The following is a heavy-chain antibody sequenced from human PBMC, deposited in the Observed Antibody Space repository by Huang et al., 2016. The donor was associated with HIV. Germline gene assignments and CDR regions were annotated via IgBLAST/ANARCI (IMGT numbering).Heavy chain of an antibody. J-gene: IGHJ4*02. CDR3: ARHRGAIFGVANIIYFDH. D-gene: IGHD3-3*01. CDR1: YGSISTSSYY. Sequence: QLQLQESGPGLVKPSETLSLTCTVSYGSISTSSYYWGWIRQPPGKGLEWIGTIYLRGSTYFNPSLKSRVTIAGDTSKNQFSLGLSSLTAADAAVYYCARHRGAIFGVANIIYFDHWGQGVLVPVSS. V-gene: IGHV4-39*01. CDR2: IYLRGST.